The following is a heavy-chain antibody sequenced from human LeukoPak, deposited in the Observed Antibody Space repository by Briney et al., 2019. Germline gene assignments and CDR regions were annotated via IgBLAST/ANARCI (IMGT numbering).Heavy chain of an antibody. Sequence: PSETLSLTCTVSGGSISSYYWSWIRQPPGKGLEWIGYIYYSGSTNYNPSLKSRVTISVDTSKNQFSLKLSSVTAADTAVYYCARDPGDAHAFDIWGQGTMVTVSS. CDR2: IYYSGST. D-gene: IGHD7-27*01. J-gene: IGHJ3*02. CDR1: GGSISSYY. CDR3: ARDPGDAHAFDI. V-gene: IGHV4-59*01.